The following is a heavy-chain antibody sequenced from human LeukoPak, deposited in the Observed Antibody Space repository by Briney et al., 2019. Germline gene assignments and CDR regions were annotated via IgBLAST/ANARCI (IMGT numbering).Heavy chain of an antibody. Sequence: GGSLRLSCAASGFIVSSNYMSWVRQAPGKGLEWVSVIYSGGSTYYADSVKGRFTISRDNSKNTLYLQMNSLRAEDTAVYYCARFMVVAASHAFDIWGQGTMVTVSS. CDR3: ARFMVVAASHAFDI. V-gene: IGHV3-66*02. CDR2: IYSGGST. CDR1: GFIVSSNY. D-gene: IGHD2-15*01. J-gene: IGHJ3*02.